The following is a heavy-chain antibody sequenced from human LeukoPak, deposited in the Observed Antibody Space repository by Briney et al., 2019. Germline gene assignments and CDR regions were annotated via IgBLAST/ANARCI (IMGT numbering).Heavy chain of an antibody. J-gene: IGHJ4*02. V-gene: IGHV3-23*01. CDR3: ARAPGYSSGWYYFDY. CDR2: VSGSGGTT. D-gene: IGHD6-19*01. CDR1: GFMFTTYA. Sequence: PGGSLRLSCAASGFMFTTYAMTWVRQAPGKGLEWVSAVSGSGGTTYYADSVKGRFTISRDNSKNTLYLQMGSLRAEDMAVYYCARAPGYSSGWYYFDYWGQGTLVTVSS.